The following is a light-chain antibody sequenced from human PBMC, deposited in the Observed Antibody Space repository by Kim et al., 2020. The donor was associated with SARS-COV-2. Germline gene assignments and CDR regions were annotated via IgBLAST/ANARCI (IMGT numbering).Light chain of an antibody. CDR3: LQFGSSRWT. CDR2: GAS. Sequence: SHGESAPPSSTASRRISSSYLSWYQQKPGQAPRLLIFGASIRATGIPERFSGSGSGTDFTLTISRLEAEDFALYFCLQFGSSRWTFGQGTKVDIK. V-gene: IGKV3-20*01. J-gene: IGKJ1*01. CDR1: RRISSSY.